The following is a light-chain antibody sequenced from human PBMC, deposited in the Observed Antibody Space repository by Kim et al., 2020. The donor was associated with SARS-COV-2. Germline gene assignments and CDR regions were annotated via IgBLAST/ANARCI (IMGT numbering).Light chain of an antibody. CDR1: KLGDKY. Sequence: SYELTHPPSVSVSPGQTASITCSGDKLGDKYACWYQQKPGQSPVLVIYRDSKRPSGIPERFSGSNSGNTATLTISGTQAMDEADYYCQAWDSSTGKVFGG. J-gene: IGLJ2*01. CDR3: QAWDSSTGKV. CDR2: RDS. V-gene: IGLV3-1*01.